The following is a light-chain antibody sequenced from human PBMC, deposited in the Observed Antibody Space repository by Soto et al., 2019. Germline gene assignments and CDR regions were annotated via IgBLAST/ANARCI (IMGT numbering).Light chain of an antibody. CDR3: AAWDDSLKAV. V-gene: IGLV1-44*01. Sequence: QSVLTQPPSASGTPGQRVTISCSGSSSNIGSNTVNWYQQLPGTAPKLLIYSNNQRPSGVPDRFSGSKSGTSASLAISGLQYEDEADYYCAAWDDSLKAVFGTGTKLTVL. CDR1: SSNIGSNT. J-gene: IGLJ1*01. CDR2: SNN.